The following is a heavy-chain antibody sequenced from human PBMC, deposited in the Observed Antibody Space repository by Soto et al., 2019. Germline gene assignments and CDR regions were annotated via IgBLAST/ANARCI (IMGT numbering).Heavy chain of an antibody. CDR2: ISSSSSYI. Sequence: GGSLRLSCAASGFTFSSYSMNWVRQPPGKGLEWVSSISSSSSYIYYADSVKGRFTISRDKAKNSLYLQMNSLRAEDTAVYYCARGEYYDSGGVYYYYYGMDVWGQGTTVTVSS. D-gene: IGHD3-22*01. CDR1: GFTFSSYS. V-gene: IGHV3-21*01. CDR3: ARGEYYDSGGVYYYYYGMDV. J-gene: IGHJ6*02.